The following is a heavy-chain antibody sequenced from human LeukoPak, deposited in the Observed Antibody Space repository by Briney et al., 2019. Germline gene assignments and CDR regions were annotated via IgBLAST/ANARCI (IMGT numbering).Heavy chain of an antibody. D-gene: IGHD3-10*02. CDR1: GFTFSSYE. V-gene: IGHV3-48*03. CDR3: AELGITMFGGV. CDR2: ISSSGSTI. Sequence: GGSLRLSCAASGFTFSSYEMNWVRQAPGKGLEWVSYISSSGSTIYYADSVKGRFTISRDSGKNSLYLQMNSLRAEDTAVYYCAELGITMFGGVWGKGTTVTISS. J-gene: IGHJ6*04.